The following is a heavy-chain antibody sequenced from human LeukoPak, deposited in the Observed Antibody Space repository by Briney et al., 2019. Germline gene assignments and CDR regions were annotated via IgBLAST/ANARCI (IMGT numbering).Heavy chain of an antibody. D-gene: IGHD2-2*01. CDR1: GGSFSGYY. CDR2: INHSGST. CDR3: ASNIVVVPAADAFDI. Sequence: PSETLSFTCAVYGGSFSGYYWSWIRQPPGKGLEWIGEINHSGSTNYNPSLKSRVTISVDTSKNQFSLKLSSVTAADTAVYYCASNIVVVPAADAFDIWGQGTMVTVSS. V-gene: IGHV4-34*01. J-gene: IGHJ3*02.